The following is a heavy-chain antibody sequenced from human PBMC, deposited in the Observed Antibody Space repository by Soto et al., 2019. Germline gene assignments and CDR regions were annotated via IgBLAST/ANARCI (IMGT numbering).Heavy chain of an antibody. CDR3: ARGGGRAARNGSAP. CDR2: IIPIFGTA. D-gene: IGHD6-25*01. V-gene: IGHV1-69*13. CDR1: GGTFSSYA. J-gene: IGHJ5*02. Sequence: GASVKVSCKASGGTFSSYAISWVRQAPGQGLEWMGGIIPIFGTASYAQRFQGRVTITADESTSTAYMELSSLRSEDTAVYYCARGGGRAARNGSAPGGGGTQVPFPS.